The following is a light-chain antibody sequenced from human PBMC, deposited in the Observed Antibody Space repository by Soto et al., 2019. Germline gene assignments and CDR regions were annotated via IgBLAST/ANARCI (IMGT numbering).Light chain of an antibody. CDR3: MQATLTSWA. CDR2: WAS. J-gene: IGKJ1*01. V-gene: IGKV4-1*01. CDR1: QSILYSSNNKTY. Sequence: DIVMTQSPDSLAVSLGGTATINCRSSQSILYSSNNKTYLAWYQQKPGQPPKLLIYWASTRDSGVPGRFSGSGSETDFTLTISRVAAEDVGVYYCMQATLTSWAFGQGTKVEI.